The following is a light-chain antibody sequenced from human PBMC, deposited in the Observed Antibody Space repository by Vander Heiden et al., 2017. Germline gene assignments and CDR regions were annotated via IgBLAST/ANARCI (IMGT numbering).Light chain of an antibody. CDR2: DVS. CDR3: SSYTGSSNRGV. J-gene: IGLJ3*02. CDR1: SNDVGGYNY. Sequence: QSALTQPASVSGSPGQSITISCTGTSNDVGGYNYVSWYQQHPGKAPKIMIFDVSKRPLGVSNRVSGSKSGNTANATISGLHAEDEADYYCSSYTGSSNRGVFGGGTKLTVL. V-gene: IGLV2-14*03.